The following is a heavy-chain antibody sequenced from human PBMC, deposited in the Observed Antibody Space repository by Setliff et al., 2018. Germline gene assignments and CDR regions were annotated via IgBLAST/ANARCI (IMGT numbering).Heavy chain of an antibody. CDR2: ISYDGFKI. CDR3: AREGSIGWSQYFHH. D-gene: IGHD6-19*01. J-gene: IGHJ1*01. V-gene: IGHV3-30*03. CDR1: GFTLRSSG. Sequence: GGSLRLSCAASGFTLRSSGMHWVRQAPGRGLEWVTFISYDGFKIYYAESVKGRFTISRDISTNTLFLEIDSLRSEDTGLYYCAREGSIGWSQYFHHWGQGTPVTVSS.